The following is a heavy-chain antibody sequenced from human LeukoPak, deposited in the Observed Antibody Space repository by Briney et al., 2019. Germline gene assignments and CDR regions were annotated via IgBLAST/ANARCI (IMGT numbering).Heavy chain of an antibody. J-gene: IGHJ3*02. CDR1: GFTFSSDW. CDR2: IKRDGSDK. D-gene: IGHD3-10*01. Sequence: RGSLRLSCADSGFTFSSDWMSWVRQAPEKGLEWVANIKRDGSDKYYVDSVQGRFTISRDNADNSLYLQMNSLRAEDTAFYYCARARDYGSGKANAFDIWGQGTMVTVSS. CDR3: ARARDYGSGKANAFDI. V-gene: IGHV3-7*05.